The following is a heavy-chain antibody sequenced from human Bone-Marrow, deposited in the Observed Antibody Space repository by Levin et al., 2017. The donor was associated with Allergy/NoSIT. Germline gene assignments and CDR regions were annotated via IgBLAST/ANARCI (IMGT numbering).Heavy chain of an antibody. V-gene: IGHV3-30*18. J-gene: IGHJ6*02. CDR3: AKGDARPTADYYYYYGMDV. Sequence: LSLTCAASGFTFSSYGMHWVRQAPGKGLEWVAVISYDGSNKYYADSVKGRFTISRDNSKNTLYLQMNSLRAEDTAVYYCAKGDARPTADYYYYYGMDVWGQGTTVTVSS. CDR1: GFTFSSYG. CDR2: ISYDGSNK.